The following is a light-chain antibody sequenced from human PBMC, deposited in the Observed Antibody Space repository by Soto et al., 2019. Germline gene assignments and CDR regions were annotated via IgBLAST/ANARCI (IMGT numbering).Light chain of an antibody. Sequence: QSALTQPASVSGSPGQSITISCTGSSSDIGGYNFVSWYQQYPGKAPKVLIYDVSNRPSGVSNRFSGSKSGSTASLTISGLQADDQADYYCSSYTSTSTYWMFGGGTKLTVL. V-gene: IGLV2-14*03. CDR2: DVS. CDR3: SSYTSTSTYWM. CDR1: SSDIGGYNF. J-gene: IGLJ3*02.